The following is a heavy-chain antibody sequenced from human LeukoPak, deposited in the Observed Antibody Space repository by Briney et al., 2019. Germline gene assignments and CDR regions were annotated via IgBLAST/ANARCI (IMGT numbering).Heavy chain of an antibody. Sequence: ASVKVSCKASGGTFSSYAISWVRQAPGQGLEWMGGIIPIFGTANYAQKFQGRVTITADESTSTAYMELSSLRSEDTAVYYCASPLDTAMAYDAFDIWGQRTMVTVSS. D-gene: IGHD5-18*01. V-gene: IGHV1-69*13. J-gene: IGHJ3*02. CDR2: IIPIFGTA. CDR1: GGTFSSYA. CDR3: ASPLDTAMAYDAFDI.